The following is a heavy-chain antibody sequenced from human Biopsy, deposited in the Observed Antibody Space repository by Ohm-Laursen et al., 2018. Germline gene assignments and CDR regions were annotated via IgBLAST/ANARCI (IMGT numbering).Heavy chain of an antibody. CDR1: DDSIRNFY. J-gene: IGHJ3*01. Sequence: SDTLSLTCPVSDDSIRNFYWTWIRQPPGQGLEWIGHASYSGYTNYNPSLKSRVTISVDTSKNHFSVNLRFVTAADTAVYSCARLGNFWNAEDGLDLWGLGTMVTVSS. V-gene: IGHV4-59*08. D-gene: IGHD3-3*01. CDR3: ARLGNFWNAEDGLDL. CDR2: ASYSGYT.